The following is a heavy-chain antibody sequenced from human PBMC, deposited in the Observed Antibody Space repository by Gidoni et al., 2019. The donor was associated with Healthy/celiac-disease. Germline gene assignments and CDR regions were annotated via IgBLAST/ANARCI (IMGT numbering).Heavy chain of an antibody. CDR1: GFTFRSYS. D-gene: IGHD2-2*01. CDR3: ARDPVDFTVVVPAANTGGMDV. V-gene: IGHV3-21*01. J-gene: IGHJ6*02. CDR2: ISSSSSYI. Sequence: EVQLVESGGGLVKPGGSLRLSCAASGFTFRSYSMHWVRQAPGKGLEWVSSISSSSSYIYYADSVKGRFTISRDNAKNSLYLQMNSLRAEDTAVYYCARDPVDFTVVVPAANTGGMDVWGQGTTVTVSS.